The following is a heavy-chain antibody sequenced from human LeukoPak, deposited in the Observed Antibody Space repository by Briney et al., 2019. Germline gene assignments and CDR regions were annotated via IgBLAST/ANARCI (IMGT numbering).Heavy chain of an antibody. J-gene: IGHJ3*02. V-gene: IGHV4-4*02. CDR2: IFHSGI. D-gene: IGHD6-19*01. CDR1: GGSLSSSNW. Sequence: PSETLSLTCAVSGGSLSSSNWWSWVRQPPGKGLEWVGEIFHSGINYNPSLRSRVTISGDNSKNQFSLKLSSVTAADTAVYYCARVRGSGWSGDAFDIWGQGTMVTVSS. CDR3: ARVRGSGWSGDAFDI.